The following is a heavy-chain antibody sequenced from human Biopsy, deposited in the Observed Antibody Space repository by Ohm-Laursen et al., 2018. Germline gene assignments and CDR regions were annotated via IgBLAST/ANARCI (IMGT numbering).Heavy chain of an antibody. Sequence: SLRLSRTASGVTPSGYAMNWVRQAPGKGLEWVSSISASSSYIHYADSVKGRFTVSRDNAKNSLYLQMNSLRAADTAIYYCATELLPPGVGGPWLDSWGQGTPVTVSS. CDR3: ATELLPPGVGGPWLDS. V-gene: IGHV3-21*06. CDR1: GVTPSGYA. J-gene: IGHJ5*01. CDR2: ISASSSYI. D-gene: IGHD3-16*01.